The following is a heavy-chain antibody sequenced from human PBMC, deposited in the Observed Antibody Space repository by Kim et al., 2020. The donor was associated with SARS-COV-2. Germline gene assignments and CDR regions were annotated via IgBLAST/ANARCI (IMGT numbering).Heavy chain of an antibody. CDR2: IYYSGST. CDR3: ARDGPSSWYMGPGDWYFDL. J-gene: IGHJ2*01. V-gene: IGHV4-59*01. CDR1: GGSISSYY. D-gene: IGHD6-13*01. Sequence: SETLSLTCTVSGGSISSYYWSWIRQPPGKGLEWIGYIYYSGSTNYNPSLKSRVTISVDTSKNQFSLKLSSVTAADTAVYYCARDGPSSWYMGPGDWYFDLWGRGTLVTVSS.